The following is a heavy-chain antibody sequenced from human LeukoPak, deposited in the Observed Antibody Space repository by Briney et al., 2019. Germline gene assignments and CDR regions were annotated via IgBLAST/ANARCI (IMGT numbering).Heavy chain of an antibody. CDR3: ARDRPLDADDYYGFYYFDY. J-gene: IGHJ4*02. V-gene: IGHV1-2*02. D-gene: IGHD3-10*01. CDR1: GYTFTGYY. CDR2: INPNSGGT. Sequence: ASVKVSCKASGYTFTGYYMHWVRQAPGQGLEWMGWINPNSGGTNHARKFQGRVTMTRDTSISTAYMELSGLRSDDTAVYYCARDRPLDADDYYGFYYFDYWGQGTLVTVSS.